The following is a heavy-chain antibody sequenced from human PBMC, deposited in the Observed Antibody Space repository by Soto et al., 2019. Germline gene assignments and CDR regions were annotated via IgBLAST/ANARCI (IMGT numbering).Heavy chain of an antibody. CDR1: GYSFTSHG. V-gene: IGHV1-18*01. D-gene: IGHD4-17*01. CDR2: INGVTGRT. CDR3: ATWAGQARDFGGPFDY. J-gene: IGHJ4*02. Sequence: QIRLVQSGVAVKNPGASVKVPCQGSGYSFTSHGVSWVRQAPGQGLEWMGWINGVTGRTTYARRFQGRVALTTDKSTNTAYMDLTRLRSDDAAVYYCATWAGQARDFGGPFDYWGQGTLVTVSS.